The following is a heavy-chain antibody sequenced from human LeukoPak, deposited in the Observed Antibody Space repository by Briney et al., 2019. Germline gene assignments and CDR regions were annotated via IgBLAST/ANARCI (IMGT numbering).Heavy chain of an antibody. CDR1: GGSISSGDYY. V-gene: IGHV4-30-4*08. Sequence: SETLSLTCTVSGGSISSGDYYWSWIRQPPGKGLEWIGYIYYSGSTYYNPSLKSRVTISIDRSKNQFSLKLSSVTAADTAVYYCASGSGSYYDAFDIWGQGTMVTVSS. J-gene: IGHJ3*02. CDR2: IYYSGST. CDR3: ASGSGSYYDAFDI. D-gene: IGHD1-26*01.